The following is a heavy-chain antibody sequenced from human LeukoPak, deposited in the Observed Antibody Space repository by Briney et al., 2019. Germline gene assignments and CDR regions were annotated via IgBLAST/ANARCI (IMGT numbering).Heavy chain of an antibody. CDR2: ISGSGGST. V-gene: IGHV3-23*01. D-gene: IGHD3-22*01. Sequence: PGGSLRLSCAASGFTLSSYSMNWVRQAPGKGLEWVSAISGSGGSTYYADSVKGRFTISRDNSKNTLYLQMNSLRAEDTAVYYCAKDKERIYDGHAFDIWGQGTMVTVSS. CDR3: AKDKERIYDGHAFDI. J-gene: IGHJ3*02. CDR1: GFTLSSYS.